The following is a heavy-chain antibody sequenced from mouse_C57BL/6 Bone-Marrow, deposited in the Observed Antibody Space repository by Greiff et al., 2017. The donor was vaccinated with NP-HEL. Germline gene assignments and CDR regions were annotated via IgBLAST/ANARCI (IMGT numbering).Heavy chain of an antibody. V-gene: IGHV1-81*01. CDR1: GYTFTSYG. CDR2: IYPRSGNT. D-gene: IGHD2-2*01. CDR3: ARLRDFGYLFDY. Sequence: QVHVKQSGAELARPGASVKLSCKASGYTFTSYGISWVKQRTGQGLEWIGEIYPRSGNTYYNEKFKGKATLTADKSSSTAYMELRSLTSEDSAVYFCARLRDFGYLFDYWGQGTTLTVSS. J-gene: IGHJ2*01.